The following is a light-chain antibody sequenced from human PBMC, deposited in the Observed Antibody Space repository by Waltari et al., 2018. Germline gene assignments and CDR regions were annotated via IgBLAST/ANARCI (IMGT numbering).Light chain of an antibody. J-gene: IGKJ1*01. V-gene: IGKV1-5*03. CDR2: KAS. Sequence: DIQMTQSPSTLCASVGDRVTITCRASQSISSWLAWYQQKPGKAPKLLIYKASSLESGVPSRFSGSGSGTEFTLTISSLQPYDFATYYCQQYNSYWTCGQGTKVEIK. CDR3: QQYNSYWT. CDR1: QSISSW.